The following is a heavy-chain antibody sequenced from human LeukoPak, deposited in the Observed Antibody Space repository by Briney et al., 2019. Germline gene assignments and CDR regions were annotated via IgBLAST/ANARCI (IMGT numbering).Heavy chain of an antibody. CDR1: GYTFTSYY. D-gene: IGHD2-2*02. Sequence: ASVKVSCKASGYTFTSYYMHWVRQAPGQGLEWMGIINPSGGSTSYAQKFQGRVTMTRDTSISTAYMELSRLRSDDTAVYYCARAYCSSTSCYRGYYYGMDVWGQGTTVTVSS. CDR3: ARAYCSSTSCYRGYYYGMDV. J-gene: IGHJ6*02. V-gene: IGHV1-46*01. CDR2: INPSGGST.